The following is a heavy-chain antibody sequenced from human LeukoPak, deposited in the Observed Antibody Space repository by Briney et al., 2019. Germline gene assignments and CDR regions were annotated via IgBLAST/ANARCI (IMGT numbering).Heavy chain of an antibody. D-gene: IGHD3-22*01. Sequence: ASVKVSCKASGYTFTGYYMHWVRQAPGQGLEWLGWINPNSGGTNYAQKVQGRVTMTRDTSISTAYMELSRLRSDDTAVYYCARVYGSRGYHDSSGYYSYWYFDLWGRGTLVTVSS. J-gene: IGHJ2*01. CDR3: ARVYGSRGYHDSSGYYSYWYFDL. CDR2: INPNSGGT. V-gene: IGHV1-2*02. CDR1: GYTFTGYY.